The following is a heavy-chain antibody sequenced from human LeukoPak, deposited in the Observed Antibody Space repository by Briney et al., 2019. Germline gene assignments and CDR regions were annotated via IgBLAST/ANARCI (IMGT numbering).Heavy chain of an antibody. CDR1: GYTFTSYD. Sequence: GASVKVSCKASGYTFTSYDINWVRQATGQGLEWMGWMNPNSGNTGYAQKFQGTVTMTRNTSISTAFMELSSLRSEDTAVYYCARAVRGVIIKNYYYYCMDVWGKGTTVTVSS. CDR3: ARAVRGVIIKNYYYYCMDV. J-gene: IGHJ6*03. D-gene: IGHD3-10*01. V-gene: IGHV1-8*01. CDR2: MNPNSGNT.